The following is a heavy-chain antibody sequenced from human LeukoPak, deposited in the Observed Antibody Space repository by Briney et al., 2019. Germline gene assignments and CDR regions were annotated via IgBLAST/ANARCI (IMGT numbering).Heavy chain of an antibody. J-gene: IGHJ5*02. CDR3: ARRLVKISERMSHGNWLVP. V-gene: IGHV1-69*13. CDR1: GGTFSSYA. CDR2: IIPIFGTA. Sequence: EASVKVSCKPSGGTFSSYAISWVRQAPGQGREWMGGIIPIFGTANYAQKFQGRVTITADESTSTAYMELSSLRPEDTAVYYCARRLVKISERMSHGNWLVPWGQGTLVTVSS. D-gene: IGHD2-15*01.